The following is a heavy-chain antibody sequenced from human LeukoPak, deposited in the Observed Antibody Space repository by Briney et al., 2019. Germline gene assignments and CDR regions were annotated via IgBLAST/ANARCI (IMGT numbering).Heavy chain of an antibody. J-gene: IGHJ5*02. CDR3: ARYERSSFDP. D-gene: IGHD3-22*01. CDR1: GDSISSYY. V-gene: IGHV4-4*07. Sequence: SETLSLTCTVSGDSISSYYWSWIRKPAGKGLEWIGRNYISGSTKYNPSLKSRVTMSVDTSKNQFSLKLSSVTAAYTAVYYCARYERSSFDPWGQGTLVTVSS. CDR2: NYISGST.